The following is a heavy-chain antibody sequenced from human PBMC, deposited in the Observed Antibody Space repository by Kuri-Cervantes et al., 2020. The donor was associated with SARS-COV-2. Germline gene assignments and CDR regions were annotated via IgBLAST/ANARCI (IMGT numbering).Heavy chain of an antibody. Sequence: VSVKVSCKASGYTFTSYGISWVRQAPGQGLEWMGWISAYNGNTNYAQKLQGRVTMTTDTSTSTDYMELRSLRSDDTAVYYCARVVGASKTPFDDWGQGTLVTVSS. CDR2: ISAYNGNT. J-gene: IGHJ4*02. V-gene: IGHV1-18*04. CDR1: GYTFTSYG. D-gene: IGHD1-26*01. CDR3: ARVVGASKTPFDD.